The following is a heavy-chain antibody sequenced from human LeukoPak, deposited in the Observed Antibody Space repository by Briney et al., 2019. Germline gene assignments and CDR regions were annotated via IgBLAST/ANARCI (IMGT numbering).Heavy chain of an antibody. CDR1: GGSISSGDF. CDR2: ISNRGTT. CDR3: ASLSGYDRD. J-gene: IGHJ4*01. D-gene: IGHD5-12*01. Sequence: SQTLSLTCTVSGGSISSGDFWGWNRQPPGGGLEWLGYISNRGTTYYTPSLKSRLTISVDTSNNHFTLRLTSVTAADTAVYYRASLSGYDRDWGHGTLVTVSS. V-gene: IGHV4-30-4*01.